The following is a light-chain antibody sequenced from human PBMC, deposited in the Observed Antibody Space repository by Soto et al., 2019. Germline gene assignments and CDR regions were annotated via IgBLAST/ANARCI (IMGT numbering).Light chain of an antibody. J-gene: IGKJ5*01. CDR2: GTS. V-gene: IGKV3-15*01. Sequence: EIVITQSPGTLSVSPGEGATLSCRASQSVSGNLAWYQQKPGQAPRLLIYGTSIRATGVPARFSGGGSGTEFTLVISGLQSEDFAVYYCQQYNNWPLITFGQGTRLEIK. CDR1: QSVSGN. CDR3: QQYNNWPLIT.